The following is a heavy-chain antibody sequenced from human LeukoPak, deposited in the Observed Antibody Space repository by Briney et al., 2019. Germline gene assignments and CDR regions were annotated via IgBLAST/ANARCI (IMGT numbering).Heavy chain of an antibody. Sequence: ASVKVSCKASGYTFTSYAMNWVRQAPGQGLEWMGWINTNTGNPTYAQGFTGRFVFSLDTSVSTAYLQISSLKAEDTAVYYCARDYSMGSYYYMDVWGNGTTVTVSS. CDR2: INTNTGNP. J-gene: IGHJ6*03. CDR3: ARDYSMGSYYYMDV. CDR1: GYTFTSYA. D-gene: IGHD4-11*01. V-gene: IGHV7-4-1*02.